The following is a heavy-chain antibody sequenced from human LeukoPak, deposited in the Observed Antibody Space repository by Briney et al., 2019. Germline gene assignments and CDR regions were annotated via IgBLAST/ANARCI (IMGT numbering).Heavy chain of an antibody. D-gene: IGHD3-22*01. V-gene: IGHV4-4*07. CDR2: IYTSGST. CDR3: AREGSNYYYDSNGYLNWFDP. J-gene: IGHJ5*02. CDR1: GGSISSYY. Sequence: SETLSLTCTVSGGSISSYYWSWIRQPAGKGLEWIGRIYTSGSTNYNPSLKSRVTMSVDTSKNQFSLKLSSVTAADTAVYYCAREGSNYYYDSNGYLNWFDPWGQGTLVTVSS.